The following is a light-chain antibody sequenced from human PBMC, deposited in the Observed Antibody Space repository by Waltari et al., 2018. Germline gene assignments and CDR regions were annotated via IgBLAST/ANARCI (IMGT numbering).Light chain of an antibody. J-gene: IGLJ3*02. CDR1: SSDVGRYNY. CDR3: CSYAGSHSWV. V-gene: IGLV2-11*01. Sequence: QSALIQPRSVSGSPGQSVTISCTGSSSDVGRYNYVSWYQQHSGKAPKLIIYEVIERPSGVPDRFSGSKSGDTASLTISGLQAEDEADYYCCSYAGSHSWVFGRGTKLTVL. CDR2: EVI.